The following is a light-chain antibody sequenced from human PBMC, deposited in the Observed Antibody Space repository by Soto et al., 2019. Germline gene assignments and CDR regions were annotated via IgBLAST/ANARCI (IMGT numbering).Light chain of an antibody. Sequence: QSVLTQPASVSGSPGQSITISCTGTSSDVGGYKYVSWYQQHPGKAPKLMIYEVSNRPPGVSHRFSGSKSGNTASLTISGLQAEDEADYYCSSYTSSTTVVFGGGTKLTVL. CDR3: SSYTSSTTVV. J-gene: IGLJ2*01. CDR2: EVS. CDR1: SSDVGGYKY. V-gene: IGLV2-14*01.